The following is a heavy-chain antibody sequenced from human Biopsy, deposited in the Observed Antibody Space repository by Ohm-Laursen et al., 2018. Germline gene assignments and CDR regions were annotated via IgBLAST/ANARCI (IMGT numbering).Heavy chain of an antibody. Sequence: VASVKVSCKTSTGTFDSYGVTWVRQAPGQGLEWMGRIIPILRTTTYAPKFQGRVTVTADKSSSTAYLELSGLTSEDTAMFYCAREAIGYQLPCDDWGQGTLVTVSS. V-gene: IGHV1-69*04. D-gene: IGHD2-15*01. CDR1: TGTFDSYG. CDR2: IIPILRTT. J-gene: IGHJ4*02. CDR3: AREAIGYQLPCDD.